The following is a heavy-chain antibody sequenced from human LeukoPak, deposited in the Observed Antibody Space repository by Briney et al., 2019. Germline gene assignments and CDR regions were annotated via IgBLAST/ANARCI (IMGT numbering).Heavy chain of an antibody. V-gene: IGHV3-43*02. Sequence: PGGSLRLSCAASGFTFDDYAMHWVRQAPGKGLEGVSLISGDGGSKDYEDSVKGRFTIYRDNSKNSLYLQMNSLRTEDTALYYCAKGEGSVFDYWGQGTLVTVSS. CDR3: AKGEGSVFDY. CDR2: ISGDGGSK. CDR1: GFTFDDYA. J-gene: IGHJ4*02. D-gene: IGHD2-15*01.